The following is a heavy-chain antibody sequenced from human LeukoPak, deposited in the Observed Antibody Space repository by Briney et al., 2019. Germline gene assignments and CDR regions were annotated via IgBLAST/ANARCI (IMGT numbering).Heavy chain of an antibody. D-gene: IGHD3-3*01. J-gene: IGHJ3*02. Sequence: QPGGSLRLSCAASGFTFSSYSMTWVRQAPGKGLEWVSYISSSSSTIYYAGSVKGRFTISRDNAKNSLYLQMNSLRAEDTAVYYCAREEWFDAFDIWGQGTMVTVSS. CDR3: AREEWFDAFDI. CDR2: ISSSSSTI. V-gene: IGHV3-48*01. CDR1: GFTFSSYS.